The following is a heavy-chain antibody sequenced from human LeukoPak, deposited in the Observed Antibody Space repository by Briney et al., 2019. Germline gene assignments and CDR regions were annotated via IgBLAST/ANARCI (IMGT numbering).Heavy chain of an antibody. D-gene: IGHD3-10*01. CDR2: ISSSSSYI. V-gene: IGHV3-21*01. J-gene: IGHJ4*02. Sequence: GGSLRLSCAASGFTFSSYSMNWVRQAPGKGLEWVSYISSSSSYIYYADSVKGRFTISRDNAKNSLYLQMNSLRAEDTAVYYCARGGYGSGSYSADYWGQGTLVTVSS. CDR3: ARGGYGSGSYSADY. CDR1: GFTFSSYS.